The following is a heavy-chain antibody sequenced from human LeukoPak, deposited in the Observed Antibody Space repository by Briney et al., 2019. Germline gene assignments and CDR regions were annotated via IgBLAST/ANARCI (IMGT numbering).Heavy chain of an antibody. V-gene: IGHV3-30*03. Sequence: GGSLRLSCAASGFIFSSYSMHWVRQAPGKGLEWVAVVSTDGTIKYYADSMKGRFTVSRDNAKNSLYLQMNSLRAEDTAVYYCARDPARYCSSTSCYMDVWGKGTTVTVSS. CDR1: GFIFSSYS. CDR2: VSTDGTIK. D-gene: IGHD2-2*01. CDR3: ARDPARYCSSTSCYMDV. J-gene: IGHJ6*03.